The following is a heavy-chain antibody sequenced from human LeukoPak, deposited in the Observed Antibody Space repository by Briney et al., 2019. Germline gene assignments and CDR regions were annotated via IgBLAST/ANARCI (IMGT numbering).Heavy chain of an antibody. CDR1: GGSISSYY. CDR3: ARVLELEAFDI. J-gene: IGHJ3*02. CDR2: ISYSGSA. D-gene: IGHD1-26*01. Sequence: SETLSLTCTVSGGSISSYYWSWIRQPPGKGLEWIGYISYSGSANYNPSLKSRVTISVDTSKNQFSLMLSSVTAADTAVYYCARVLELEAFDIWGQGTMVTVSS. V-gene: IGHV4-59*01.